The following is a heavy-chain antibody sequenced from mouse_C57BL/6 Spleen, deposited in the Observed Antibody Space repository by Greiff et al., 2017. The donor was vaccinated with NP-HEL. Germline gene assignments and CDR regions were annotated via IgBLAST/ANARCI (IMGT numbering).Heavy chain of an antibody. V-gene: IGHV5-17*01. CDR2: ISSGSSTI. Sequence: EVMLVESGGGLVKPGGSLKLSCAASGFTFSDYGMHWVRQAPEKGLEWVAYISSGSSTIYYADTVKGRFTISRDNAKNTLFLQMTSLRSEDTAMYYCARERNWVWYFDVWGTGTTVTVSS. J-gene: IGHJ1*03. CDR1: GFTFSDYG. CDR3: ARERNWVWYFDV. D-gene: IGHD4-1*01.